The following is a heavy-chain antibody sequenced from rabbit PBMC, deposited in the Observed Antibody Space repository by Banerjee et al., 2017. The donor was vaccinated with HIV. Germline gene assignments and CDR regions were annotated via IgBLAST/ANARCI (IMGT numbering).Heavy chain of an antibody. CDR1: GFSLSDNY. V-gene: IGHV1S7*01. CDR2: IDPVFGST. J-gene: IGHJ4*01. CDR3: ARDLAGVIGWNFDL. Sequence: QSLEESGGDLVKPGASLTLTCKASGFSLSDNYMCWVRQAPGKGLEWLGCIDPVFGSTYYASWVNGRFTISSHNAQNSVDLQMNSLTAADTATYFCARDLAGVIGWNFDLWGQGTLVTVS. D-gene: IGHD4-1*01.